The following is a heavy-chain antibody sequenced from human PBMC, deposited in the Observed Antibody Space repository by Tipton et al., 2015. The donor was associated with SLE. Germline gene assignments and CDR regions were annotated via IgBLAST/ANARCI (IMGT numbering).Heavy chain of an antibody. D-gene: IGHD3-16*02. CDR3: AKGGYDYIWGSYRFDAFDM. Sequence: TLSLTCAVYGGSFSGYYWNWIRQPPGKGLEWIGEINHSGSTHYNPSLKSRVTISVDTSKNQFSLKLSSVTAADTAVYYCAKGGYDYIWGSYRFDAFDMWGQGTMVTVSS. CDR1: GGSFSGYY. CDR2: INHSGST. J-gene: IGHJ3*02. V-gene: IGHV4-34*01.